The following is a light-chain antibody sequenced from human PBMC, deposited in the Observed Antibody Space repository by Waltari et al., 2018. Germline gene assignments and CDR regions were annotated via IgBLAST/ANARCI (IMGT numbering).Light chain of an antibody. V-gene: IGKV3-20*01. Sequence: EIVLTQSPGTMSLSPGERATLSCRTSQSVGRTLAWYQQKPGQAPSFLINGASLRATGIPDSFSGRGSGTDFSLTISRLEPEDFAVYYCQHYVRLPVTFGQGTKVEIK. CDR3: QHYVRLPVT. CDR1: QSVGRT. CDR2: GAS. J-gene: IGKJ1*01.